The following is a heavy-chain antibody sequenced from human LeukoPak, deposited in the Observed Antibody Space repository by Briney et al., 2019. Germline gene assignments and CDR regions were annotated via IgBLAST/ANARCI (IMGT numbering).Heavy chain of an antibody. CDR1: GFTFSSYG. CDR2: TFQGGGEI. J-gene: IGHJ5*02. V-gene: IGHV3-23*01. CDR3: ATYRQVMLPFEA. Sequence: GGSLRLSCAASGFTFSSYGMSWVRQPPGKGLEWVSSTFQGGGEIHYADSVRGRFTISRDNSRSTLFLQMNSLRGEDTAIYYCATYRQVMLPFEAWGRGTLVTVSS. D-gene: IGHD5-18*01.